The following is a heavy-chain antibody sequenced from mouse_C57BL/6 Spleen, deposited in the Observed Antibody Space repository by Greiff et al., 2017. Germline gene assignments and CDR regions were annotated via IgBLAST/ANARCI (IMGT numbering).Heavy chain of an antibody. CDR2: IDPENGDT. J-gene: IGHJ3*01. CDR1: GFNIKDDY. Sequence: VQLQQSGAELVRPGASVKLSCTASGFNIKDDYMHWVKKRPEQGLEWIGWIDPENGDTEYASKFQGKATITADTSSNTAYLQLSSLTSEDTAVYYCTVYGNARGFAYWGQGTLVTVSA. V-gene: IGHV14-4*01. CDR3: TVYGNARGFAY. D-gene: IGHD2-1*01.